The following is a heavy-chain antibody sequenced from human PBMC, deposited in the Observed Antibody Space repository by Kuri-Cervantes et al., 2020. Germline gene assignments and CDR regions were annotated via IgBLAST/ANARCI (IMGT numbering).Heavy chain of an antibody. D-gene: IGHD2-8*01. CDR2: IMPIFGEA. CDR3: AWEVAGEDCTNISCPNWFDP. Sequence: SVKVSCKASGYTFTDHYMHWVRQAPGQGLEWMGGIMPIFGEADYAQRFQGRVTITADESTGTVYLEMSSLRSEDTAIYYCAWEVAGEDCTNISCPNWFDPWGQGTLVTVSS. CDR1: GYTFTDHY. V-gene: IGHV1-69*13. J-gene: IGHJ5*02.